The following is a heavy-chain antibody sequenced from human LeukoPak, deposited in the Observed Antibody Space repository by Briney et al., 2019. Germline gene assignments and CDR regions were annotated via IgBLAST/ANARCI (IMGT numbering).Heavy chain of an antibody. Sequence: GGSLRLSCAASGFTFDDYAMHWVRHAPGKGLEWVSYISSSGSTIYYADSVKGRFTISRDNAKNSLYLQMNSLRAEDTAVYYCAELGITMIGGVWGKGTTVTISS. CDR1: GFTFDDYA. D-gene: IGHD3-10*02. V-gene: IGHV3-48*03. CDR2: ISSSGSTI. J-gene: IGHJ6*04. CDR3: AELGITMIGGV.